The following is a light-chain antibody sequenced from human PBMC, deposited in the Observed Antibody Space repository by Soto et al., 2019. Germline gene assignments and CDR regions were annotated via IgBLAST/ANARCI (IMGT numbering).Light chain of an antibody. CDR1: QDISNS. J-gene: IGKJ2*01. Sequence: DLQMTQSPSSLSASVGDRVTFTCQASQDISNSLNWYQQKPGKAPKLLIYDASNLEVGVPIRFRGSGSGTEFTFTIRSLQPEDFATYYCQQYDSLPPTFGLGTRLEMK. V-gene: IGKV1-33*01. CDR2: DAS. CDR3: QQYDSLPPT.